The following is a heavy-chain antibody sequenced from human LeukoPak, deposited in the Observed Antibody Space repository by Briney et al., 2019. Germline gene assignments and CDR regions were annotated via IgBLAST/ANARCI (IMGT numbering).Heavy chain of an antibody. J-gene: IGHJ6*02. V-gene: IGHV1-69*13. CDR3: ARSLAAFDYYDSSGPTEDGMDV. CDR1: GGTFSSYA. D-gene: IGHD3-22*01. Sequence: SVKVSCKASGGTFSSYAISWVRQAPGQGLEWMGGIIPIFGTANYAQKFQGRVTITADESTSTAYMELSSLRSEDTAVYYCARSLAAFDYYDSSGPTEDGMDVWGQGTTVTVSS. CDR2: IIPIFGTA.